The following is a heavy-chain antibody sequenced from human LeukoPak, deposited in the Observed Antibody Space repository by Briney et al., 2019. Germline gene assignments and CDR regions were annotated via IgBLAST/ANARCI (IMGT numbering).Heavy chain of an antibody. Sequence: GGSLRLSCAASGFTFSSYAMHWVRQAPGKGLEWVAVISYDGSNKYYADSVKGRFTISRDNSKNTLYLQMNSLRAEDTAVYYCASDYWGQGTLVTVSS. CDR2: ISYDGSNK. CDR3: ASDY. V-gene: IGHV3-30-3*01. CDR1: GFTFSSYA. J-gene: IGHJ4*02.